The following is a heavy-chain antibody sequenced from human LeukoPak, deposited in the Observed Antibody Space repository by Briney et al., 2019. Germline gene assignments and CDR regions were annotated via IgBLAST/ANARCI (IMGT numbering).Heavy chain of an antibody. V-gene: IGHV4-59*01. Sequence: SETLSLTCTVSGDSISNYYWSWIRQPPGKGLEWIGYVSYSGSTNYNPSLKSRVTISGDTSKNQFSLKLTSVTAADTAVYYCARQSQHSGYQAPDSWGQGTLVTVSS. D-gene: IGHD5-12*01. CDR3: ARQSQHSGYQAPDS. J-gene: IGHJ4*02. CDR1: GDSISNYY. CDR2: VSYSGST.